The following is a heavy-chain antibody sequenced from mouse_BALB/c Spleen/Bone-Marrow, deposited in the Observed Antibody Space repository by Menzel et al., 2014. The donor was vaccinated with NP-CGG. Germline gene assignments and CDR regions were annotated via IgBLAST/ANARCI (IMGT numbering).Heavy chain of an antibody. J-gene: IGHJ2*01. CDR1: GYTFTSYW. Sequence: VKLMESGAELVRPGASVKLSCKASGYTFTSYWINWVKQRPGQGLEWIGNIYPSDSYTNYNQKFKDRATLTVDKSSSTAYMQLNSPTSEDSAVYFCSRSFGRSYEFLLDHRGQG. D-gene: IGHD1-1*01. CDR3: SRSFGRSYEFLLDH. V-gene: IGHV1-69*02. CDR2: IYPSDSYT.